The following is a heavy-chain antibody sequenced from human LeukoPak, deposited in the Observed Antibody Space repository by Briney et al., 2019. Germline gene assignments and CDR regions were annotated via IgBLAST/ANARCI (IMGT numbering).Heavy chain of an antibody. J-gene: IGHJ6*03. CDR2: TYYRSKWYN. CDR1: GDSVSSNSAA. CDR3: ARGIWDCSSTSCYNPPPYYYYYYTDV. D-gene: IGHD2-2*02. V-gene: IGHV6-1*01. Sequence: SQTLSLTCAISGDSVSSNSAAWNWIRQSPSRGLEWLGRTYYRSKWYNDYAVSVKSRITINPDTSKNQFSLQLNSVTPEDTAVYYCARGIWDCSSTSCYNPPPYYYYYYTDVWGKGTTVTVSS.